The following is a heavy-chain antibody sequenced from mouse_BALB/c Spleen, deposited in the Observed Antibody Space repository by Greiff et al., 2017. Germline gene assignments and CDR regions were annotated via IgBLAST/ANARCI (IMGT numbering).Heavy chain of an antibody. D-gene: IGHD5-1*01. CDR2: ISSGSSTI. Sequence: EVQLQESGGGLVQPGGSRKLSCAASGFTFSSFGMHWVRQAPEKGLEWVAYISSGSSTIYYADTVKGRFTISRDNPKNTLFLQMTSLRSEDTAMYYCARWGSTFDYFDYWGQGTTLTVSS. J-gene: IGHJ2*01. CDR1: GFTFSSFG. CDR3: ARWGSTFDYFDY. V-gene: IGHV5-17*02.